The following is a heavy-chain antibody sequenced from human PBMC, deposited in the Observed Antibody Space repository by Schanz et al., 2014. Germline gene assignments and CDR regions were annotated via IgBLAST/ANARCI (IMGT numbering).Heavy chain of an antibody. J-gene: IGHJ4*02. CDR1: GYTFTSYG. D-gene: IGHD3-3*01. Sequence: QVQLVQSGAEVKKPGASVKVSCKASGYTFTSYGISWVRQAPGQGLEWMGWISVYNHNKEYDQKFQGRVTMTTDTSTSTAYMALTDLRSDDTAVYYCARDRRFFDRDDLYYFDSWGQGTRVTGSS. CDR3: ARDRRFFDRDDLYYFDS. V-gene: IGHV1-18*01. CDR2: ISVYNHNK.